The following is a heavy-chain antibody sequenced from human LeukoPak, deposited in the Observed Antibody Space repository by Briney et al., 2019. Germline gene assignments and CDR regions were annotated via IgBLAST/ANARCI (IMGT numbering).Heavy chain of an antibody. V-gene: IGHV2-70*11. CDR1: GFSLSTREMC. CDR3: ARTLAGTVPDAFDI. J-gene: IGHJ3*02. CDR2: IDWDDDE. Sequence: ESGPALVKPTRTLTLTCTLSGFSLSTREMCVSWIRQPPGKALEWLARIDWDDDEYYSTSLKTRLTISKDTSKNQVVLTMTNMDPVDTATYYCARTLAGTVPDAFDIWGQGTMVTVSS. D-gene: IGHD3-10*01.